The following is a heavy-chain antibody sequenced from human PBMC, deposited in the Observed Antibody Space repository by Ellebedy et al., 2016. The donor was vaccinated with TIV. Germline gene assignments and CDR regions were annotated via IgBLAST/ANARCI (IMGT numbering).Heavy chain of an antibody. D-gene: IGHD2-15*01. CDR3: ACGYDY. Sequence: GESLKISCAASGFTFRNCGMEWVRQAPGKGLEWVANIKKDGSEKHYVDSVKGRFTISRDNAKSSLYLQMNSRRAEETAVYFCACGYDYWGQGTLVTVSS. CDR1: GFTFRNCG. V-gene: IGHV3-7*01. J-gene: IGHJ4*02. CDR2: IKKDGSEK.